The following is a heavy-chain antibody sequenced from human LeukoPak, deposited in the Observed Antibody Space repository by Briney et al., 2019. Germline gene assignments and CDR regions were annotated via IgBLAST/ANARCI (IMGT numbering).Heavy chain of an antibody. J-gene: IGHJ3*02. V-gene: IGHV3-74*01. CDR3: AREGGVLRYFDWLNSDAFDI. Sequence: GGSLRLSCAASGFTFSSYWMHWVRQAPGKGLVWVSRINSDGSSTSYAVSVKGRFTISRDNAKNTLYLQMNSLRAEDTAVYYCAREGGVLRYFDWLNSDAFDIWGQGTMVTVSS. CDR1: GFTFSSYW. CDR2: INSDGSST. D-gene: IGHD3-9*01.